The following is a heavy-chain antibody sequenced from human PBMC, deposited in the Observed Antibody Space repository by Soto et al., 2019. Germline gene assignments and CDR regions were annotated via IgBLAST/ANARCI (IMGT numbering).Heavy chain of an antibody. CDR1: GGSISSYY. CDR3: ASEGSTPGSTFDY. D-gene: IGHD3-10*01. J-gene: IGHJ4*02. CDR2: IYYSGST. Sequence: SETLSLTCTVSGGSISSYYWSWIRQPPGKGLEWIGYIYYSGSTNYNPSLKSRVTISVDTSKNQFSLKLSSVTAADTAVYYCASEGSTPGSTFDYWGQGILVTVSS. V-gene: IGHV4-59*08.